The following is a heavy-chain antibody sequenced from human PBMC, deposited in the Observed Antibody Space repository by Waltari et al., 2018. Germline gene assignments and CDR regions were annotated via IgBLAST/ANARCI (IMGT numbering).Heavy chain of an antibody. V-gene: IGHV1-69*02. J-gene: IGHJ6*02. CDR1: GGTFSSYT. Sequence: QVQLVQSGAEVKKPGSSVKVSCKASGGTFSSYTIRWVRQAPGQGLEWMGRIIPILGIANYAQKFKGRVTITADKSTSTAYMELSSLRSEDTAVYYCASGQLLRYYYGMDVWGQGTTVTVSS. D-gene: IGHD2-2*01. CDR2: IIPILGIA. CDR3: ASGQLLRYYYGMDV.